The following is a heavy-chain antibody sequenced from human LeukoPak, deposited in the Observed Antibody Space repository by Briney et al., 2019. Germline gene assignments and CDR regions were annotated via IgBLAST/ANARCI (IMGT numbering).Heavy chain of an antibody. D-gene: IGHD2-2*01. CDR2: INTDSSDI. CDR3: ARDTFQPGLIDS. Sequence: GGSLRLSCAASGFTFSRYAMNWVRQAPGKGLRWVSYINTDSSDIHYADSVKGRFTISRDNARNTLYLQLSSLRAEDSAVYYCARDTFQPGLIDSWGQGTLVTVSS. V-gene: IGHV3-21*05. CDR1: GFTFSRYA. J-gene: IGHJ4*02.